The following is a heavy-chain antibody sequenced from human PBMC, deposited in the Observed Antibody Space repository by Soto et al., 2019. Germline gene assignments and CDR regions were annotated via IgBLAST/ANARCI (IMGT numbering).Heavy chain of an antibody. D-gene: IGHD3-3*01. V-gene: IGHV1-69*06. J-gene: IGHJ4*02. Sequence: QMQLVQSGAEVKQPWSSVKVSCKASGGTLSSFIHYPLNWVRQAPGQGLEWMGGIVPNVGTVNYAQKIQGRVTITADKSTGTAYMELSSLRSEDTALYYCSRREPSGCLRYLDNWGEGTLVTFSS. CDR2: IVPNVGTV. CDR3: SRREPSGCLRYLDN. CDR1: GGTLSSFIHYP.